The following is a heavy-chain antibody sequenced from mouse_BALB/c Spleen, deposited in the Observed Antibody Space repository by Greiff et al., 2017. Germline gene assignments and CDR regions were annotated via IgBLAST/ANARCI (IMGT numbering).Heavy chain of an antibody. J-gene: IGHJ1*01. Sequence: VQLKESGPGLVKPSQSLSLTCTVTGYSITSDYAWNWIRQFPGNKLEWMGYISYSGSTSYNPSLKSRISITRDTSKNQFFLQLNSVTTEDTATYYCARKDYGKGYFDVWGAGTTVTVSS. V-gene: IGHV3-2*02. CDR3: ARKDYGKGYFDV. CDR2: ISYSGST. CDR1: GYSITSDYA. D-gene: IGHD2-1*01.